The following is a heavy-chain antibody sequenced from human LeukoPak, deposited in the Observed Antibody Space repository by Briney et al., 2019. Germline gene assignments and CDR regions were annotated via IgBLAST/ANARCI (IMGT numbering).Heavy chain of an antibody. CDR2: IYTGGST. V-gene: IGHV4-4*07. Sequence: SETLSLTCTVSGGSISSYYWSWIRQPAGKGLEWIGRIYTGGSTNYNPSLKSRVTISVDKSKNQFSLKLSSVTAADTAVYYCARGYCSSTSCLRAGYYYYYYYMDVWGKGTTVTVSS. CDR3: ARGYCSSTSCLRAGYYYYYYYMDV. J-gene: IGHJ6*03. D-gene: IGHD2-2*01. CDR1: GGSISSYY.